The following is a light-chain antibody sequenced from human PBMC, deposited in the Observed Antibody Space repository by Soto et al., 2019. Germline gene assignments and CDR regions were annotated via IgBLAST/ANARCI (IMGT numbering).Light chain of an antibody. CDR3: NSYTSSSTRV. V-gene: IGLV2-14*01. CDR1: SSDIGGYNY. CDR2: EVT. Sequence: QSALTQPASVSGSPGQSITISCTGTSSDIGGYNYVSWYQHLPGKAPKLLIYEVTNRPSGVSNRFSGSKSGNTASLTISGLQAEDEAVYYCNSYTSSSTRVFGGGTQLTVL. J-gene: IGLJ2*01.